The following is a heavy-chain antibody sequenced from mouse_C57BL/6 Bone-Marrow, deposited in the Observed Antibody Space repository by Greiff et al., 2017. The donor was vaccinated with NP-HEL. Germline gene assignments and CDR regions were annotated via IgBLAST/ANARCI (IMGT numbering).Heavy chain of an antibody. J-gene: IGHJ2*01. Sequence: EVQRVESGGGLVQPGGSMKLSCVASGFTFSNYWMNWVRQSPEKGLEWVAQIRLKSDNYATHYAESVKGRFTISRDDSKSSVYLQMNNLRAEDTGIYYCTAYYSNYVDYFDYWGQGTTLTVSS. V-gene: IGHV6-3*01. CDR3: TAYYSNYVDYFDY. CDR1: GFTFSNYW. D-gene: IGHD2-5*01. CDR2: IRLKSDNYAT.